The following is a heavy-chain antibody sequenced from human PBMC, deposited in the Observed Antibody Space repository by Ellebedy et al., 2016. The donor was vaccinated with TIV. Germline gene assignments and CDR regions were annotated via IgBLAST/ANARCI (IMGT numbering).Heavy chain of an antibody. CDR3: ATERSGSYYNY. D-gene: IGHD1-26*01. V-gene: IGHV3-33*01. Sequence: GESLKISCAASGFTFRSYGMHWVRQAPGQGLEWVAVIWHDGSDQYSADSVKGRFTISRDNSKNTLYLQMNRLRREDTAVYYCATERSGSYYNYWGQGTLVTVSS. CDR2: IWHDGSDQ. CDR1: GFTFRSYG. J-gene: IGHJ4*02.